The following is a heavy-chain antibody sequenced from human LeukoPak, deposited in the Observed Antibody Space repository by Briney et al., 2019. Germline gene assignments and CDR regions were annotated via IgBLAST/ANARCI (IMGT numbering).Heavy chain of an antibody. Sequence: SGTLSLTRAVSGGSISSSNWWSWVRQPPGKGLEWIGEIYHSGSTNYNPSLKSRVTISVDKSKNQFSLNLSSVTAADTAVYYCARDGLYATTGTTDAFDIWGQGTMVTVSS. CDR1: GGSISSSNW. J-gene: IGHJ3*02. CDR2: IYHSGST. CDR3: ARDGLYATTGTTDAFDI. D-gene: IGHD1-1*01. V-gene: IGHV4-4*02.